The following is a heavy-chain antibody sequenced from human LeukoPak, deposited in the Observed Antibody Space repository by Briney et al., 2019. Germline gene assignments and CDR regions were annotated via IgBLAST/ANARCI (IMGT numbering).Heavy chain of an antibody. J-gene: IGHJ4*02. V-gene: IGHV3-33*01. CDR3: ARGKYKNGWYYFDY. Sequence: PGGSLRLSCAASGFTISSFGIHWVRQAPGKGPEWVAFTSYDGSNKLYAESMKGRITVSSDNSKNRLYLQMNSLRVEDTAVYYCARGKYKNGWYYFDYWGQGAQVTVSS. D-gene: IGHD6-19*01. CDR2: TSYDGSNK. CDR1: GFTISSFG.